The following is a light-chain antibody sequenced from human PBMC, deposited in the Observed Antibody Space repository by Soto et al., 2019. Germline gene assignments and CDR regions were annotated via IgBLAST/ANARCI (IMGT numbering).Light chain of an antibody. V-gene: IGKV3-20*01. CDR3: QQYVSSPRT. J-gene: IGKJ1*01. CDR1: QIVSSSY. CDR2: GAY. Sequence: EIVLTQSPGTLSLSPGDRATLSCRASQIVSSSYLAWYQQKPGQAPRLLMYGAYNRATGIPDRFSGSGSGTDFTLTISGLEPEDFAVYYCQQYVSSPRTFGQGTKVEVK.